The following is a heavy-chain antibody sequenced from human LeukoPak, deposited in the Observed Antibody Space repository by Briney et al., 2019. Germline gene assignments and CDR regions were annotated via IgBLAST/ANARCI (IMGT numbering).Heavy chain of an antibody. CDR1: GGSISSSSYY. CDR3: ARGYMANVHSSVKYDY. CDR2: IYYSGST. J-gene: IGHJ4*02. D-gene: IGHD3-22*01. Sequence: TSETLSLTCTVSGGSISSSSYYWGWIRQPPGKGLEWIGSIYYSGSTYYNPTLKSRVTISVDTSKNQFSLKLSSVTAADTAVYYCARGYMANVHSSVKYDYWGQGTLVTVSS. V-gene: IGHV4-39*07.